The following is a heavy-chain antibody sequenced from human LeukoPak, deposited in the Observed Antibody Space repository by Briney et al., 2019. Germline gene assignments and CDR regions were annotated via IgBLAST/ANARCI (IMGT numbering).Heavy chain of an antibody. D-gene: IGHD3-3*01. CDR3: ARENYDFWSGYYSGGWFNP. CDR2: IYYSGST. J-gene: IGHJ5*02. V-gene: IGHV4-59*01. CDR1: GGSISSYY. Sequence: SETLSLTCTVSGGSISSYYWSWIRQPPGKGLEWIGYIYYSGSTNYNPSLKSRVTISVDTSKNQFSLKLSSVTAADTAVYYCARENYDFWSGYYSGGWFNPWGQGTLVTVSS.